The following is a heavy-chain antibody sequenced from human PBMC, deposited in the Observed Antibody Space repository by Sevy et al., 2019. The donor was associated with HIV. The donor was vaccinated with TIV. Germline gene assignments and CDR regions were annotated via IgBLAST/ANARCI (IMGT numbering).Heavy chain of an antibody. J-gene: IGHJ3*02. Sequence: GGSLRLSCAASGFTFSDYYMSWIRQAPGKGLEWVSYISSSGSTIYYADSVKGRFTISRDNAKNSLYLQTNSLRAEDTAVYYCARDSSSDYYDSSGGAFDIWGQGTMVTVSS. D-gene: IGHD3-22*01. CDR2: ISSSGSTI. V-gene: IGHV3-11*01. CDR1: GFTFSDYY. CDR3: ARDSSSDYYDSSGGAFDI.